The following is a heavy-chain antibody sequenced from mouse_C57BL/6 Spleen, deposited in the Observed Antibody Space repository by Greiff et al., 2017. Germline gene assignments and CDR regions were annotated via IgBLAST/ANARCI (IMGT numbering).Heavy chain of an antibody. Sequence: QVQLQQPGAELVKPGASVKLSCKASGYTFTSYWMHWVKQRPGQGLEWIGMIHPNSGGTNYNEKFKGKATLTVDKSSSTAYMQLSSLTSEDSAVYYGARGDSYGTWDYWGQGTTLTVSS. J-gene: IGHJ2*01. D-gene: IGHD2-1*01. CDR3: ARGDSYGTWDY. CDR2: IHPNSGGT. CDR1: GYTFTSYW. V-gene: IGHV1-64*01.